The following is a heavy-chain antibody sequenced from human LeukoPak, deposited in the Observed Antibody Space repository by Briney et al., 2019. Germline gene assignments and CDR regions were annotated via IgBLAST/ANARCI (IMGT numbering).Heavy chain of an antibody. CDR1: GYTFTGYY. CDR2: INPNSGGT. J-gene: IGHJ4*02. V-gene: IGHV1-2*02. D-gene: IGHD1-7*01. CDR3: ARGAQWYNWNYDPVGY. Sequence: ASVKVSCKASGYTFTGYYMHWVRQAPGQGLERMGWINPNSGGTNYAQKFQGRVTMTRDTSISTAYMELSRLRSDDTAVYYCARGAQWYNWNYDPVGYWGQGTLVTVSS.